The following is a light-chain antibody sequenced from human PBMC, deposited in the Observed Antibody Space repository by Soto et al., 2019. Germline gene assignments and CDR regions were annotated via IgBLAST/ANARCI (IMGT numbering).Light chain of an antibody. CDR3: QQYGSSPLIT. CDR2: AAS. CDR1: QGISSY. J-gene: IGKJ5*01. Sequence: AIRMTQSPSALSASTGDRVTITCRASQGISSYLAWYQQKPGKAPKLLIYAASTLQSGVPSRFSGSGSGTDFTLTISCLQSEDFAVYHCQQYGSSPLITFGQGRRLEIK. V-gene: IGKV1-8*01.